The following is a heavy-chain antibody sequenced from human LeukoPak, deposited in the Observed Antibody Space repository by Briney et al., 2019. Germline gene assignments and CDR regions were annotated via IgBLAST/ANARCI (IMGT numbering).Heavy chain of an antibody. CDR2: INPNSGGT. D-gene: IGHD3-3*01. Sequence: GASVKVSCKASGYTFTGYYIHWVRQAPGQGLEWMGWINPNSGGTNYAQKFQGRVTMTRDTSISTAYMELSRLRSDDTAVYYCARSYYDFWSGYLTYWGQGTLVTVSS. V-gene: IGHV1-2*02. J-gene: IGHJ4*02. CDR1: GYTFTGYY. CDR3: ARSYYDFWSGYLTY.